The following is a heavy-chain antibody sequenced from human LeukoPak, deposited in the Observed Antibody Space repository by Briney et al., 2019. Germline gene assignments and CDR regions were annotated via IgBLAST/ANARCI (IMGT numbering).Heavy chain of an antibody. V-gene: IGHV3-53*01. CDR2: MYNGGTT. J-gene: IGHJ6*03. CDR3: AKENYYYYYMDV. Sequence: PGGSLRLSCAVSGFTVSSNYMNWVRQAPGKGLEWVSVMYNGGTTYYADSVKGRFTISRDNSKNTLYLQMNSLRAEGTAVYYCAKENYYYYYMDVWGKGTTVTVSS. CDR1: GFTVSSNY.